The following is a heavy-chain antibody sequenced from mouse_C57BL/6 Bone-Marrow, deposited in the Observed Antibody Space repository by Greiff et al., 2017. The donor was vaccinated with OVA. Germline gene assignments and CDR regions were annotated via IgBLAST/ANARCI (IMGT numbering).Heavy chain of an antibody. CDR2: ISSGGDYI. CDR3: TRDLGYYYGTWLAY. Sequence: EVQGVESGEGLVKPGGSLKLSCAASGFTFSSYAMSWVRQTPEKRLEWVAYISSGGDYIYYADTVKGRFTISRDNARNTLYLQMSSLKSEDTAMYYCTRDLGYYYGTWLAYWGQGTLVTVSA. J-gene: IGHJ3*01. CDR1: GFTFSSYA. V-gene: IGHV5-9-1*02. D-gene: IGHD1-1*01.